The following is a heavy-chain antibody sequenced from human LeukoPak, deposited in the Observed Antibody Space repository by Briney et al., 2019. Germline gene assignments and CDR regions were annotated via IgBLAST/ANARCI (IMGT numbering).Heavy chain of an antibody. V-gene: IGHV1-8*01. J-gene: IGHJ4*02. CDR2: MNPNSGNT. Sequence: GASVKVSCKASGYTFTSYDINWVRQATGQGLEWTGWMNPNSGNTGYAQKFQGRVTMTRNTSISTAYMELSSLRSEDTAVYYCARVRKYYDSSGYGYWGQGTLVTVSS. D-gene: IGHD3-22*01. CDR1: GYTFTSYD. CDR3: ARVRKYYDSSGYGY.